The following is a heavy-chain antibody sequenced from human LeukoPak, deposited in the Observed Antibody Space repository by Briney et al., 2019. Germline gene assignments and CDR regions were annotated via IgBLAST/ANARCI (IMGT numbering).Heavy chain of an antibody. D-gene: IGHD3-22*01. Sequence: ASVKVSCKASGYTFTSYYIHWVRQAPGQGLECMGLINPSSGSISYAQKFQGRDTMTRDTSTSTVYMELSSLRSEDTAVYYCASYSDSSGYYGYFHHWGQGTLVTVSS. V-gene: IGHV1-46*01. CDR1: GYTFTSYY. CDR2: INPSSGSI. CDR3: ASYSDSSGYYGYFHH. J-gene: IGHJ1*01.